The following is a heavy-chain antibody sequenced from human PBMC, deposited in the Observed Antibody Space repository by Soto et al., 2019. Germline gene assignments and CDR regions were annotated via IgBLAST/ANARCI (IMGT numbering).Heavy chain of an antibody. J-gene: IGHJ4*02. CDR1: KFSFNNYA. D-gene: IGHD1-7*01. CDR2: TSSGGGTK. Sequence: QVQLVESGGGVVQPGGSLRLSCAASKFSFNNYAMHWVRQAPGKGLEWVAVTSSGGGTKFYADSLKGRFTISRDNSKNMLYLQMNSLRTEDTAVYYCANDLLGLGTVDYWGQGTLVTVSS. V-gene: IGHV3-30*18. CDR3: ANDLLGLGTVDY.